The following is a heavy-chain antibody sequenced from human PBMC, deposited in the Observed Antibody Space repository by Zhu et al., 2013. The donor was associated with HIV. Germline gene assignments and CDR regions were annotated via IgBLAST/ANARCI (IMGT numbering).Heavy chain of an antibody. Sequence: KFQGRVTITRDTSASTAYMELSSLRSEDTAVYYCARDYSGSNDQWGQGTLVTVSS. CDR3: ARDYSGSNDQ. D-gene: IGHD1-26*01. V-gene: IGHV1-3*01. J-gene: IGHJ4*02.